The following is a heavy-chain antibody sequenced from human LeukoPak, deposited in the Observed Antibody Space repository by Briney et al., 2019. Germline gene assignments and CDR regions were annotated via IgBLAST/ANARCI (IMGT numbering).Heavy chain of an antibody. CDR3: ARDRYYYGSGSSNYYYYMDV. J-gene: IGHJ6*03. CDR1: GFTFSSYS. CDR2: ISSSSSTI. Sequence: PGGSLRLSCAASGFTFSSYSMNWVRQAPGKGLEWVSYISSSSSTIYYADSVKGRFTISRDNAENSLYLQMNSLRAEDTAVYYCARDRYYYGSGSSNYYYYMDVWGKGTTVTVSS. D-gene: IGHD3-10*01. V-gene: IGHV3-48*01.